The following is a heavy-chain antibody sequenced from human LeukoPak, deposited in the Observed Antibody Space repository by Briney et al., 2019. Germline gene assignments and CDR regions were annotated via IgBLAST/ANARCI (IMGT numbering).Heavy chain of an antibody. V-gene: IGHV4-59*01. CDR3: ARGLYGGNPAAGY. CDR2: IYYSGST. Sequence: SETLSLTCTVSGGSISSYYWSWIRQPPGKGLEWIGYIYYSGSTNYNPSLKSRVTISVDTSKNQFSLKLSSVTAADTAVYYCARGLYGGNPAAGYWGQGTLVTVSS. D-gene: IGHD4-23*01. CDR1: GGSISSYY. J-gene: IGHJ4*02.